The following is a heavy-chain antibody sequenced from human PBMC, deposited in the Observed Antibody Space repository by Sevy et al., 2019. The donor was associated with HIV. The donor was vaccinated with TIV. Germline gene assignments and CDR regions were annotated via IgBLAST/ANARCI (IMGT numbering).Heavy chain of an antibody. CDR3: ARDQYYDYVWGSYREGDAFDI. D-gene: IGHD3-16*02. CDR1: GFTFSSYS. J-gene: IGHJ3*02. CDR2: ISSSSSYI. Sequence: GGSLRLSCAASGFTFSSYSMNWVRQAPGKGLEWVSSISSSSSYIYYADSVKGRFTISRDNAKNSLYLQTNSLRAEETSVYYCARDQYYDYVWGSYREGDAFDIWGQGTMVTVSS. V-gene: IGHV3-21*01.